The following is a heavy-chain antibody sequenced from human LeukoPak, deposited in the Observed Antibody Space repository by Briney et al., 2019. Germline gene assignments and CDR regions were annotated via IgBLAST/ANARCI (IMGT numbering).Heavy chain of an antibody. CDR2: ISGSGGST. V-gene: IGHV3-23*01. CDR1: GFTFSSYA. CDR3: AKYSSSWYSSSFDY. J-gene: IGHJ4*02. Sequence: GGSLRLSCTASGFTFSSYAMSRVRQAPGKGLEWVSAISGSGGSTYYADSVKGRFTISRDNSKNTLYLQMNSLRAEDTAVYYCAKYSSSWYSSSFDYWGQGTLVTVSP. D-gene: IGHD6-13*01.